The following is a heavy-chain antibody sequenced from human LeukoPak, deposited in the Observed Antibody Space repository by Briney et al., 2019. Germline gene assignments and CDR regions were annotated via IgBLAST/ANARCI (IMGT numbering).Heavy chain of an antibody. V-gene: IGHV4-39*01. CDR3: ARLRLPDYGGNSGFDY. Sequence: PSETLSLTCTVSDGSISSSSYYWGWIRLPPGKGLEWIGSTYYSGSTYYNPSLKSRVTISVDTSKNQFSLRLSSVTAADTAVYYCARLRLPDYGGNSGFDYWGQGTLVTVSS. J-gene: IGHJ4*02. CDR1: DGSISSSSYY. D-gene: IGHD4-23*01. CDR2: TYYSGST.